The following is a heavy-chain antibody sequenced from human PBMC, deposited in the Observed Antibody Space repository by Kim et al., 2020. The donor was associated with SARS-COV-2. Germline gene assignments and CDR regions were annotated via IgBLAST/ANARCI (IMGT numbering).Heavy chain of an antibody. D-gene: IGHD3-3*01. Sequence: GSPYTNTSLKSGVTISVDTSKNQFSLKLSSVTAADTAVYYCARRYESYDYWGQGTLVTVSS. CDR3: ARRYESYDY. V-gene: IGHV4-39*01. CDR2: GSP. J-gene: IGHJ4*02.